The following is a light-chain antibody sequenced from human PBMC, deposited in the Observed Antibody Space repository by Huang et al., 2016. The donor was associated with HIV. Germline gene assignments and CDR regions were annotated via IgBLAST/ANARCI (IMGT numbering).Light chain of an antibody. CDR3: MHSTQRPYT. CDR1: QSLLHSDGKTS. Sequence: DIVMTQTPLSLSVTPGQPASISCKSSQSLLHSDGKTSLYWYLPKPGQPPQLLIYEVSNRFSGVPEWISGSGAGTEFTVKISRGEAEDVGVYYCMHSTQRPYTFGQGTKLEIK. J-gene: IGKJ2*01. CDR2: EVS. V-gene: IGKV2D-29*01.